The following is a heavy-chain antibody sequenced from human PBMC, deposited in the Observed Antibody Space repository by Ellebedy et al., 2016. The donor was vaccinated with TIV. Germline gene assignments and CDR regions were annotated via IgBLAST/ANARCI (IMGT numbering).Heavy chain of an antibody. J-gene: IGHJ4*02. CDR3: ARGRTPMISKPSYFDY. V-gene: IGHV4-34*01. CDR1: VGSFSGYH. CDR2: INDSGSA. D-gene: IGHD3/OR15-3a*01. Sequence: SETLSLTXAVYVGSFSGYHWTWIRQPPGKRLEWIGEINDSGSANYNPSLKSRITISADTSKNQFSLRLNSMTAADTAVYYCARGRTPMISKPSYFDYWGQGTLVTVSS.